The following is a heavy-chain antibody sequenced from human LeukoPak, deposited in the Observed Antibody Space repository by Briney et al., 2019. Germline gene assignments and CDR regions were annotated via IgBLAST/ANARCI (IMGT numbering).Heavy chain of an antibody. J-gene: IGHJ3*01. D-gene: IGHD6-13*01. CDR1: GFTFNSIS. V-gene: IGHV3-21*01. CDR2: IRSSGRYI. CDR3: TRVSGPTIGTAGILGTFDL. Sequence: KTGGSLRLSCAASGFTFNSISMNWVRQAPGKGLEWVSSIRSSGRYIFYADSVKGRFTISRDNAKNSVYLQMNSLTSEDTSTYFCTRVSGPTIGTAGILGTFDLWGHGTVVSVFS.